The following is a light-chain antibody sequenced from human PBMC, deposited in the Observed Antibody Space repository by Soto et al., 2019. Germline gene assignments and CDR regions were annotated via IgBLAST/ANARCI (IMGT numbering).Light chain of an antibody. CDR2: DVS. V-gene: IGLV2-14*01. Sequence: QSVLTQPASVSGSPGQSITISCTGTSSDVGTYNYVSWYQHRPGKAPKLMIYDVSYRPSGVSNRVSGSKSANTASLTISGLQAEDEADYYCSSYTTSNTQVFGGGTKVTVL. J-gene: IGLJ3*02. CDR1: SSDVGTYNY. CDR3: SSYTTSNTQV.